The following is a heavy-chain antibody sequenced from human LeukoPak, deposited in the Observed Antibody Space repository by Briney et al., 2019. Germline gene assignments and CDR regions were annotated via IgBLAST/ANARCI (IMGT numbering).Heavy chain of an antibody. J-gene: IGHJ4*02. CDR3: AIGQSGYIEC. Sequence: SQTLSLTCAISGDSVSSNSAAWNWIRQSPSRGLEWQVRTYYRSKWYDAYAESVKSRITIKPDTSRNQFSLQLDSVTPEDTAVYYGAIGQSGYIECWGQGALVTVS. CDR2: TYYRSKWYD. V-gene: IGHV6-1*01. D-gene: IGHD5-12*01. CDR1: GDSVSSNSAA.